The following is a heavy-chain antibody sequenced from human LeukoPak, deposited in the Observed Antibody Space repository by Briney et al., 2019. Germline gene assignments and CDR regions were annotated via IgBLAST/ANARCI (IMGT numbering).Heavy chain of an antibody. D-gene: IGHD3-9*01. Sequence: SETLSLTCSVSGGSVSSYYWSWIRQSPGKGLEWIGYIHNSGRTNYNPSLTSRVSMSLDTSKKQTSLKLSSVTAADTAVYYCARETLTFPDFWGQGTLVTVSS. CDR2: IHNSGRT. CDR3: ARETLTFPDF. V-gene: IGHV4-59*02. J-gene: IGHJ4*02. CDR1: GGSVSSYY.